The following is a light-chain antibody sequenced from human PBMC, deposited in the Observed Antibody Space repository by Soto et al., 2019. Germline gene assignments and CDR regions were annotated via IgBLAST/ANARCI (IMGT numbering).Light chain of an antibody. Sequence: QSALTQPASVSGSPGQSITISCTGTSNDVGGYNYVSWYQQYPGKAPKLIIYEVTDRPSGVSNRFSGSKSGNTASLTISGLQAEDEADYYCISYTSSNTHYVIIGGGTTLTVL. CDR3: ISYTSSNTHYVI. CDR2: EVT. J-gene: IGLJ2*01. CDR1: SNDVGGYNY. V-gene: IGLV2-14*01.